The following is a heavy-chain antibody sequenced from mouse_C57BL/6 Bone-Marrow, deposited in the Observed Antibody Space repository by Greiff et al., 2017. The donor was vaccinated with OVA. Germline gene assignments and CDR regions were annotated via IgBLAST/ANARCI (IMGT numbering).Heavy chain of an antibody. CDR1: GYTFTDYY. D-gene: IGHD4-1*01. V-gene: IGHV1-76*01. CDR2: IYPGSGNT. J-gene: IGHJ3*01. Sequence: VHLVESGAELVRPGASVKLSCKASGYTFTDYYINWVKQRPGQGLEWIARIYPGSGNTYYNEKFKGKATLTAEKSSSTAYMQLSSLTSEDSAVYFCALTGTRRAWFAYWGQGTLVTVSA. CDR3: ALTGTRRAWFAY.